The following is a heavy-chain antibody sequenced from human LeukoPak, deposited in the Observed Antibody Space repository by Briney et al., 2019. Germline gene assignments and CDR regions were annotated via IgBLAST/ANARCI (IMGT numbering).Heavy chain of an antibody. CDR3: ASSYSSGRIDY. CDR2: IYYSGST. D-gene: IGHD6-19*01. CDR1: GGSISSGGYY. J-gene: IGHJ4*02. Sequence: SETLSLTCTVSGGSISSGGYYWSWIRQHPGKGLEWIGYIYYSGSTYYNPSLKSRVTISVDTSKNQFSLKLSSVTAADTAVYYCASSYSSGRIDYWGQGTLVTVSS. V-gene: IGHV4-31*03.